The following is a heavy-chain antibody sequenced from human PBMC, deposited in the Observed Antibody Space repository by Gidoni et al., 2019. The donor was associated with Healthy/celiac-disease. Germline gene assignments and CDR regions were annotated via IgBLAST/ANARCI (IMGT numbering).Heavy chain of an antibody. Sequence: EVQLVESGGGLVQPGGSLRLSCSASGFTFSSYAMHWVRQAPGKGLEYVSAISSNGGSTYYADSVKGRFTISRDNSKNTLYLQMSSLRAEDTAVYYCVKDCSMVRGVIPNWGQGTLVTVTS. V-gene: IGHV3-64D*08. CDR3: VKDCSMVRGVIPN. J-gene: IGHJ4*02. CDR2: ISSNGGST. CDR1: GFTFSSYA. D-gene: IGHD3-10*01.